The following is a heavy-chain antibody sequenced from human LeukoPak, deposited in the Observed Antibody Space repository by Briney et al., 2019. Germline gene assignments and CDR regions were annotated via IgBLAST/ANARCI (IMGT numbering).Heavy chain of an antibody. CDR1: GDSISSYY. J-gene: IGHJ6*02. CDR2: IYTSGST. D-gene: IGHD6-13*01. Sequence: PSKTLSLTCTVSGDSISSYYWSWIRQPAGKGLEWIGRIYTSGSTNYNPSLKSRVTISVDTSKNQFSLKLSSVTAADTAVYYCARGGRIAAAGTSRYYYYGMDVWGQGTTVTVSS. V-gene: IGHV4-4*07. CDR3: ARGGRIAAAGTSRYYYYGMDV.